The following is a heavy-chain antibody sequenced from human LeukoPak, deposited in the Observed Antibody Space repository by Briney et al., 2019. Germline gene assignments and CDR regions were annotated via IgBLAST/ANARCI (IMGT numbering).Heavy chain of an antibody. J-gene: IGHJ3*02. Sequence: GGSLRLSCAASGFTFSSYGMSWVRQAPGKGLEWVSAISGSGGSTYYADSVKGRFTISRDNSKNTLYLQMNSLRAQDTAVYYCARDRIAAAGTLADLDAFDIWGQGTMVTVSS. V-gene: IGHV3-23*01. CDR2: ISGSGGST. CDR1: GFTFSSYG. D-gene: IGHD6-13*01. CDR3: ARDRIAAAGTLADLDAFDI.